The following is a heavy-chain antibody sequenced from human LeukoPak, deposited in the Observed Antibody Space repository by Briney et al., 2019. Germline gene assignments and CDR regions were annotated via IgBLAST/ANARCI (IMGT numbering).Heavy chain of an antibody. J-gene: IGHJ4*02. CDR1: GFAFNTYA. D-gene: IGHD3-10*01. V-gene: IGHV3-33*01. Sequence: PGRSLRLSCAASGFAFNTYAMHWVRQAPGQGLEWVALIWHDGSHKFYSNSVRGQFTISRDNSKNTVSLQMNNLRPEDTAVYYCAREIFGSGSYLGFWGQGTLVTVSS. CDR2: IWHDGSHK. CDR3: AREIFGSGSYLGF.